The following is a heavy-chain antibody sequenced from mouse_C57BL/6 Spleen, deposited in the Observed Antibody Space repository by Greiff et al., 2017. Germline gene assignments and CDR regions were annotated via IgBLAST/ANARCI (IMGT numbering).Heavy chain of an antibody. CDR1: GYSITSGYD. J-gene: IGHJ3*01. V-gene: IGHV3-1*01. CDR3: ARDGGNGGFAY. CDR2: ISYSGST. Sequence: EVQRVESGPGMVKPSQSLSLTCTVTGYSITSGYDWHWIRHFPGNKLEWMGYISYSGSTNYNPSLKSRISITHDTSKNHFFLKLNSVTTEDTATYYCARDGGNGGFAYWGQGTLVTVSA.